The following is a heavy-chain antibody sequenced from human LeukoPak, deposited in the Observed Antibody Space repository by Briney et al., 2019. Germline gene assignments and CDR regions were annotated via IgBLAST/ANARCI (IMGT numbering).Heavy chain of an antibody. Sequence: SETLSLTCAVYGGSFSGYYWSWIRQPPGQGLESIGYISHSGNTYYSPSLKSRVTISVDRSKNQFYLKVSSVTAADTAVYYCACQVGFYDSSGSIHYYGMDVWGQGTTVTVSS. D-gene: IGHD3-22*01. CDR2: ISHSGNT. J-gene: IGHJ6*02. V-gene: IGHV4-34*01. CDR1: GGSFSGYY. CDR3: ACQVGFYDSSGSIHYYGMDV.